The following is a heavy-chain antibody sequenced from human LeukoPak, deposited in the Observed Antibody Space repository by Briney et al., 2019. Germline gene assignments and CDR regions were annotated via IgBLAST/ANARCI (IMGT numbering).Heavy chain of an antibody. CDR3: ASPVGSSWGWFDP. D-gene: IGHD6-13*01. CDR1: GGSISSSSYY. J-gene: IGHJ5*02. CDR2: IYYSGST. V-gene: IGHV4-39*07. Sequence: SETLSLTCTVSGGSISSSSYYWGWIRQPPGKGLEWIGSIYYSGSTYYNPSLKSRVTISVDTSKNQFSLKLSSVTAADTAVYYCASPVGSSWGWFDPWGQGTLVTVSS.